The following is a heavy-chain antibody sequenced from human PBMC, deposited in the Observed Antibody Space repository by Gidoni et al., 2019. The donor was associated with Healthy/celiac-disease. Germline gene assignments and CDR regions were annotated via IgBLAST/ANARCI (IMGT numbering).Heavy chain of an antibody. J-gene: IGHJ4*02. V-gene: IGHV4-39*01. Sequence: QLQLQESGPGLVKPSETLSLTCTFSGGSISSSSYYWGWIRQPPGKGLEWIGSIYYSGSTYYNPSLKSRVTISVDTSVTAADTAVYYCARLRRVITFGGVIADYWGQGTLVTVSS. CDR2: IYYSGST. CDR1: GGSISSSSYY. D-gene: IGHD3-16*02. CDR3: ARLRRVITFGGVIADY.